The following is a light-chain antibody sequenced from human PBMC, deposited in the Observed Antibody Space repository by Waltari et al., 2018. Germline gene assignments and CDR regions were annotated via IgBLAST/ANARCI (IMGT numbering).Light chain of an antibody. CDR2: GAS. Sequence: EIVLTQSPDTLYLSPGDRATLSCRASQSVSSSYLAWYQQKPGQPPRLLIYGASSRATGNPDRFSGSGSGTDFTLTISRLGPEDFAVYYCQQYASSPNTFGQGTQLEIK. V-gene: IGKV3-20*01. CDR3: QQYASSPNT. J-gene: IGKJ2*01. CDR1: QSVSSSY.